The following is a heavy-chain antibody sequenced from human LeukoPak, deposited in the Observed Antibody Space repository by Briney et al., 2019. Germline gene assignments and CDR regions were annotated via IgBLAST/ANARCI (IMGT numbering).Heavy chain of an antibody. CDR2: VRDDGSTK. J-gene: IGHJ4*02. CDR1: GFTFRSYG. CDR3: AKTVSSSWGIFDS. D-gene: IGHD6-6*01. V-gene: IGHV3-30*02. Sequence: PGGSLRLSCAASGFTFRSYGMHWVRQAPGKGLEWMAFVRDDGSTKYYADSVKGRFTISRDNSKSTLFLQMNSLRAEDTAVYFCAKTVSSSWGIFDSWGQGTLVTVSS.